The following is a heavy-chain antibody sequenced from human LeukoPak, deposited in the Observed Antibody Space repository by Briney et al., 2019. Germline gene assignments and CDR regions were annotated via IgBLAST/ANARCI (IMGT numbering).Heavy chain of an antibody. Sequence: PGRSLRLSCAASGFTFSSYGMHWVRQAPGKGLEWVSAISGSGGSTYYADSVKGRFTISRDNSKNTLYLQMNSLRAEDTAVYYCAFDSSGYYYPPDYWGQGTLVTVSS. D-gene: IGHD3-22*01. CDR1: GFTFSSYG. CDR2: ISGSGGST. J-gene: IGHJ4*02. CDR3: AFDSSGYYYPPDY. V-gene: IGHV3-23*01.